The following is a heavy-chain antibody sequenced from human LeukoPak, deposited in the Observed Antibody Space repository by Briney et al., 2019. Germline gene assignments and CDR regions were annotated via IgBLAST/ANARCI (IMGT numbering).Heavy chain of an antibody. CDR3: ARILGSGSYYNAYNWFDP. CDR1: GGSFSGYY. Sequence: PETLSLTCAVYGGSFSGYYWSWIRQPPGKGLEWIGEINHSGSTNYNPSLKSRVTVSVDTSKNQFSLKLSSVTAADTAVYYCARILGSGSYYNAYNWFDPWGQATLVTVSS. CDR2: INHSGST. D-gene: IGHD3-10*02. J-gene: IGHJ5*02. V-gene: IGHV4-34*01.